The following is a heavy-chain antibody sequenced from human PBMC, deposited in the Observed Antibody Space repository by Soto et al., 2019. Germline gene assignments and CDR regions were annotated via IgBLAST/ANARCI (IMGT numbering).Heavy chain of an antibody. J-gene: IGHJ6*02. CDR2: IDPIDSYT. CDR3: ARRYCSSASCPRNYYGMDV. V-gene: IGHV5-10-1*01. D-gene: IGHD2-2*01. CDR1: GYNFASYW. Sequence: PGESLKISCQGSGYNFASYWISWLRQMPGKDLEWMGRIDPIDSYTNYSPSFQGHVTISADKSISTAYLQWSSLKASDTAMYYCARRYCSSASCPRNYYGMDVWGQVTTVTVSS.